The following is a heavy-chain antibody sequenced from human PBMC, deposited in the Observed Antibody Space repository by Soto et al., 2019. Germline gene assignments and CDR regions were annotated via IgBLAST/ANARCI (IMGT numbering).Heavy chain of an antibody. V-gene: IGHV3-15*07. Sequence: EVQLVESGGGLVKPGGSLRLSCAASGFTFNNAWMNWVRQAPGKGLEWVGRIRSKTDGGTTDYAAPVKDRFTISRDDSKNTMHLQMNSLKTEDPAVYYCTTEPDYSNYFDYWGQGTLVTVSS. CDR2: IRSKTDGGTT. CDR1: GFTFNNAW. CDR3: TTEPDYSNYFDY. J-gene: IGHJ4*02. D-gene: IGHD4-4*01.